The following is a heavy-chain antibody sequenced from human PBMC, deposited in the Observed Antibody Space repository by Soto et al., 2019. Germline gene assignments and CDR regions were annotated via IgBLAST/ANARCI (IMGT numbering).Heavy chain of an antibody. CDR1: GFSLSTSGVG. CDR3: VYLNWNNGQTEYFHF. V-gene: IGHV2-5*02. Sequence: QITLKESGPTLVKPTQTLTLTCSFSGFSLSTSGVGVGWIRQPPGKALEWLGVIYWDDDKRYSPSLKSRLTFTKDTSKNQVVLTMTNMDPVDTATYYCVYLNWNNGQTEYFHFWGQGTLATVSS. CDR2: IYWDDDK. J-gene: IGHJ1*01. D-gene: IGHD1-1*01.